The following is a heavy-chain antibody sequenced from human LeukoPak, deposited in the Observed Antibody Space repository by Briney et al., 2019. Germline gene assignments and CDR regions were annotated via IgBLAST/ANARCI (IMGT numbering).Heavy chain of an antibody. CDR1: GFTFSSYA. V-gene: IGHV3-64*01. D-gene: IGHD1-26*01. J-gene: IGHJ4*02. CDR3: AREGPSGSYDY. Sequence: GGSLRLSCAASGFTFSSYAMHWVRQAPGKGLEYVSAISSNGGSTYYANSVKGRFTISRDNSKNTLYLQMGSLRAEDMAVYYCAREGPSGSYDYWGQGTLVTVSS. CDR2: ISSNGGST.